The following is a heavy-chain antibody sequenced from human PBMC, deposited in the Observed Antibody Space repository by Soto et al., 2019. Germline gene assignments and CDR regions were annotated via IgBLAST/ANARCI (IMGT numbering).Heavy chain of an antibody. J-gene: IGHJ6*02. CDR1: GGTFSSYA. CDR2: IIPIFGTA. CDR3: ARGIAAAGRVSGFYYYGMDV. V-gene: IGHV1-69*01. Sequence: QVQLVQSGAEVKKPGSSVKVSCKASGGTFSSYAISWVRQAPGQGLEWMGGIIPIFGTANYAQKFQGRVTITADESTSTAYMELSSPRSEDTAVYYCARGIAAAGRVSGFYYYGMDVWGQGTTVTVSS. D-gene: IGHD6-13*01.